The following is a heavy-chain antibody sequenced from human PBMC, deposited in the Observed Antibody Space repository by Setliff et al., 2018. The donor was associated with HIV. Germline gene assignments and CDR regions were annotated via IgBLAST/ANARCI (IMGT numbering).Heavy chain of an antibody. CDR3: ARSVLRSLGWFDP. CDR1: GGSISRNTYY. CDR2: VSHSGST. J-gene: IGHJ5*02. Sequence: PSETLSLTCTVSGGSISRNTYYWAWIRQPPGKGLEWIGSVSHSGSTYYTPSLKSRVTISVDTSKNQFSLNLTSVAAADTARYYCARSVLRSLGWFDPWDQGTLGTVSS. D-gene: IGHD3-3*01. V-gene: IGHV4-39*01.